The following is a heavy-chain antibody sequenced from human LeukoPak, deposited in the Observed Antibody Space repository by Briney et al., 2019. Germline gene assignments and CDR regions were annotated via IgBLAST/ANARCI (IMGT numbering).Heavy chain of an antibody. D-gene: IGHD2-2*01. CDR2: IYYSGST. V-gene: IGHV4-59*01. CDR1: GGSISSYY. J-gene: IGHJ4*02. Sequence: SETLSLTYTVSGGSISSYYWSWIGQRPGKGLEWIGYIYYSGSTNYNPSLKSRVTISVDTSKNQFSLKLSSVTAADTAVYYFERDGQSSTSIFDDWGQGTLVTVSS. CDR3: ERDGQSSTSIFDD.